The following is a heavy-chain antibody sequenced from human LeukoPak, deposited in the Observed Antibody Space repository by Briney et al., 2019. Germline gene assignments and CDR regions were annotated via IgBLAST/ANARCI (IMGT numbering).Heavy chain of an antibody. CDR1: GGSISSSSYY. D-gene: IGHD5-18*01. CDR2: NYYSGST. V-gene: IGHV4-39*01. CDR3: ARHKGYSYGPRFYFDY. J-gene: IGHJ4*02. Sequence: SSETLSLTCTVSGGSISSSSYYWGWIRQPPGKGLEWIGSNYYSGSTYYNPSLKSRVTISVDTSKNQFSLKLSSVTAADTAVYYCARHKGYSYGPRFYFDYWGQGTLVTVSS.